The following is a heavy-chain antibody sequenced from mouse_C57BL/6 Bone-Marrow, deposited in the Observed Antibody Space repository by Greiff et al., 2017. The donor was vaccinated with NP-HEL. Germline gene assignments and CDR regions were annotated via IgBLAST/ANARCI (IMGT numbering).Heavy chain of an antibody. D-gene: IGHD2-5*01. CDR1: GFTFSDYY. CDR2: INSDGSST. Sequence: EVHLVESEGGLVQPGSSMKLSCTASGFTFSDYYMAWVRQVPEKGLEWVANINSDGSSTYYLDSLKGRFTISRDNAKNILYLQMSRLKSEDTATYYCAREGYSNLYAMDYWGQGTSVTVSS. CDR3: AREGYSNLYAMDY. V-gene: IGHV5-16*01. J-gene: IGHJ4*01.